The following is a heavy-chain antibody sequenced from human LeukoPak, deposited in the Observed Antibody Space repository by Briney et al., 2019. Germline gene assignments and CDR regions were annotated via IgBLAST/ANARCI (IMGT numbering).Heavy chain of an antibody. D-gene: IGHD3-22*01. J-gene: IGHJ5*02. CDR2: IYYSGST. V-gene: IGHV4-59*08. CDR3: ARRSHYYDSSGPNWFDP. Sequence: SETLSLTCTVSGGSISSYYWSWIRQPPGKGPEWVGYIYYSGSTNYNPSLKSRVTISVDTSKNQFSLKLSSVTAADTAVYYCARRSHYYDSSGPNWFDPWGQGTLVTVSS. CDR1: GGSISSYY.